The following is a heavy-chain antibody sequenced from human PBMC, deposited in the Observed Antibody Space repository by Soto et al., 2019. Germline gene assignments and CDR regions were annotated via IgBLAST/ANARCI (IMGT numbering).Heavy chain of an antibody. J-gene: IGHJ6*02. Sequence: VASVKVSCKASGGTFSSYAISWVRQAPGQGLEWMGGIIPIFGTANYAQKFQGRVTITADESTSTAYMELSSLRSEDTAVYYCAACIAARPRYYGMDVWGRGTTVTVSS. CDR3: AACIAARPRYYGMDV. V-gene: IGHV1-69*13. D-gene: IGHD6-6*01. CDR2: IIPIFGTA. CDR1: GGTFSSYA.